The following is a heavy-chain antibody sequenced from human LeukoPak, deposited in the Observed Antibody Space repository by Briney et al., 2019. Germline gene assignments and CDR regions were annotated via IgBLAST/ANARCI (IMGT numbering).Heavy chain of an antibody. CDR3: ASSGYRPNGYYDY. D-gene: IGHD3-3*01. V-gene: IGHV3-11*03. J-gene: IGHJ4*02. Sequence: GGSLRLSCAASGFPFSDYYRSWIRQAPGKGLEWVSYISGSSSYTNYADSVKGRFTISRDNSKNSLYLQMNSPRAEDTAVYYCASSGYRPNGYYDYWGQGTPVTVSS. CDR1: GFPFSDYY. CDR2: ISGSSSYT.